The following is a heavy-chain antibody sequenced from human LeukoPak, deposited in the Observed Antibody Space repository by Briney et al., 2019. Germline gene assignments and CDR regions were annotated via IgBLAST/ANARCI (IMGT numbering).Heavy chain of an antibody. Sequence: GGSLRLSCAASGFTFRNYAMNWVRQAPGKGLEWVSYINLNNSTIYYADSVKGRFSISRDNAKNSLYLQMNSLRAEDTAVYYCARPGTYGGYDYWGQGTLVTVSS. CDR2: INLNNSTI. J-gene: IGHJ4*02. V-gene: IGHV3-48*01. CDR3: ARPGTYGGYDY. CDR1: GFTFRNYA. D-gene: IGHD5-12*01.